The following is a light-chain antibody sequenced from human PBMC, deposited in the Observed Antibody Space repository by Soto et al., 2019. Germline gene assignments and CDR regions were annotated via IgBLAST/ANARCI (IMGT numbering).Light chain of an antibody. CDR2: GAS. CDR3: QQYDSPFT. CDR1: QHVTTTY. J-gene: IGKJ4*01. V-gene: IGKV3-20*01. Sequence: IVLTQSPATLSLSPGERATLSCTASQHVTTTYIAWYQQKFGQAPRLLIYGASTRATGTPDRFTGGGFGTNFPPTISREEPEDFAVYYCQQYDSPFTFGGGTKVEMK.